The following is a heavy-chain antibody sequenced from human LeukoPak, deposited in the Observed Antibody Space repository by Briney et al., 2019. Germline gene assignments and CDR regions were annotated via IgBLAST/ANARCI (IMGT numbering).Heavy chain of an antibody. CDR1: GFSFGDYG. V-gene: IGHV3-49*04. D-gene: IGHD1-26*01. CDR2: IRSKAHGGTT. J-gene: IGHJ4*02. CDR3: TTDGVGVEGATYDN. Sequence: GALRLSCTASGFSFGDYGMSWVRQAPGKGLEWVCFIRSKAHGGTTEYAASVKGRFTISRDDSKSIAYLQMNSLKTEDTAVYYCTTDGVGVEGATYDNWGQGTLVSVSS.